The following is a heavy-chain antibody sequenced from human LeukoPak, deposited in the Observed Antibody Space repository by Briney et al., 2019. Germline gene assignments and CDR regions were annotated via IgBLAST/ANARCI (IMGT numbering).Heavy chain of an antibody. J-gene: IGHJ4*02. CDR1: GYTFTRYY. Sequence: ASVKVSCKASGYTFTRYYMHWVRQAPGQGLEWMGWINPNSGGTNYAQKFQGWVTMTRDTSISTAYMELSRLRSDDTAVYYCARASGDGESPQDYFDYWGQGTLVTVSS. V-gene: IGHV1-2*04. CDR2: INPNSGGT. CDR3: ARASGDGESPQDYFDY. D-gene: IGHD3-10*01.